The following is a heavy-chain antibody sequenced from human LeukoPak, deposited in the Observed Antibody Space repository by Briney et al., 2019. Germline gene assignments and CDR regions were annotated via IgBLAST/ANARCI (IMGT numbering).Heavy chain of an antibody. Sequence: SETLSLTCTVSGGSISTSGYYWGWIRQPPGKGLEWIGIIYYSGTTYYNQSLKSRVTISVDTSKNQFSLTVNSVTAADTAVYYCARSLGYCTGATCYSFDSWGQGTLVTVSS. CDR2: IYYSGTT. CDR1: GGSISTSGYY. J-gene: IGHJ4*02. V-gene: IGHV4-39*01. D-gene: IGHD2-8*02. CDR3: ARSLGYCTGATCYSFDS.